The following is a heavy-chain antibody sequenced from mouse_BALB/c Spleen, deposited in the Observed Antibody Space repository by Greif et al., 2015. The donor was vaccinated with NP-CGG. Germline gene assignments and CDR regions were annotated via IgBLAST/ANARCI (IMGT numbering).Heavy chain of an antibody. Sequence: VQLKESGPGLVKPSQSLSLTCSVTGYSITSGYYWNWIRQFPGNKLEWMGYISYDGSNNYNPSLKNRISITRDTSKNQFFLKLNSVTTEDTATYYCARERDYYGSRYYFDYWGQGTTLTVSS. CDR1: GYSITSGYY. CDR2: ISYDGSN. J-gene: IGHJ2*01. CDR3: ARERDYYGSRYYFDY. D-gene: IGHD1-1*01. V-gene: IGHV3-6*02.